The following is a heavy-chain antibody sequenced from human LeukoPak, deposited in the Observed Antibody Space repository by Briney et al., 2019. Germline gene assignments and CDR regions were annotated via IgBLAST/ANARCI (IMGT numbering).Heavy chain of an antibody. Sequence: GGSLRLSCAASGFTFSSYAMSWVRQAPGKGLEWVSAISGSGGSTYYADSVKGRSTISRDNSKNTLYLQMNRLRTAGTAVYYCAQAVGGWLQATFDYCGHRNPVTVSS. J-gene: IGHJ4*03. CDR3: AQAVGGWLQATFDY. CDR1: GFTFSSYA. CDR2: ISGSGGST. D-gene: IGHD5-24*01. V-gene: IGHV3-23*01.